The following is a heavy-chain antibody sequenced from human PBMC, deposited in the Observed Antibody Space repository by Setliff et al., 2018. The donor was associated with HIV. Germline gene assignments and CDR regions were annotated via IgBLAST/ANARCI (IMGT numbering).Heavy chain of an antibody. V-gene: IGHV1-2*02. CDR3: ARDLSTRWSGYSLGF. CDR1: GYSFTDYY. CDR2: INPKFGGT. J-gene: IGHJ4*02. D-gene: IGHD3-3*01. Sequence: ASVKVSCKASGYSFTDYYFHWVRQAPGQGLEWMGWINPKFGGTLYAQNFRGRVTMTRDVSINTVYLELSSLRSDDTAVYYCARDLSTRWSGYSLGFWGPGTLVTVSS.